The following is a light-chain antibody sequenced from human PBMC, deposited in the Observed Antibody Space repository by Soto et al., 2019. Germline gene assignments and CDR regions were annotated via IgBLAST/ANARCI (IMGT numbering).Light chain of an antibody. CDR2: DAS. CDR1: QSVSSSY. J-gene: IGKJ4*01. V-gene: IGKV3-20*01. CDR3: QQYGSSPLT. Sequence: EIVLTQSPGTLSLSPGERATLSGMASQSVSSSYLAWYQQKPGQAPRLLIYDASSRATGIPDRFSGSGSGTDFTLTISRLEPEDFAVYYCQQYGSSPLTFGGGTKVDNK.